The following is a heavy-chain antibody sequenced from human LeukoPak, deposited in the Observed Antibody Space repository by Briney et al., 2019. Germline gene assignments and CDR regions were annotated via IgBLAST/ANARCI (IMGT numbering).Heavy chain of an antibody. D-gene: IGHD2-21*01. V-gene: IGHV4-38-2*02. CDR2: IYHSGTT. J-gene: IGHJ4*02. CDR1: GYSISSGYY. Sequence: PSETLSLTCTVSGYSISSGYYWGWIRQPPGKGLEWIALIYHSGTTYYNPSLKSRVTISVDTSKNQFSLKLSSVTAADTAVYYCARGVVIAPQTFDYWGQGTLVTVSS. CDR3: ARGVVIAPQTFDY.